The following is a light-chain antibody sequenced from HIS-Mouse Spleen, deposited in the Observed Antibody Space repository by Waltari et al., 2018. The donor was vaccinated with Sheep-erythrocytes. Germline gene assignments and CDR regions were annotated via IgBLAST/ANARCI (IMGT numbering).Light chain of an antibody. V-gene: IGLV3-1*01. CDR3: QAWDSSTAWNVV. CDR1: KLGDNY. Sequence: SYELTQPPSVSVSPGQTASITCSGDKLGDNYACWYQQKPGSSPLLVIYQDSKRPSGFPERFSGSNSGNTATLTISGTQAMDEADYYCQAWDSSTAWNVVFGGGTKLTVL. J-gene: IGLJ2*01. CDR2: QDS.